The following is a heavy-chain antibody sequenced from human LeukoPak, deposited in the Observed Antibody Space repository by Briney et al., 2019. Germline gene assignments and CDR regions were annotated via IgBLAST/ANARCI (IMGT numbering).Heavy chain of an antibody. CDR2: ISGSGGST. Sequence: PGGSLRLSCAASGFTSSSYGISWVRQAPGKGLEWIPVISGSGGSTYYADSVKGRFTISRDNSKNTLYLQMNSLRAEDTAVYYCAKEHYGDYDYWGQGTLVTVSS. CDR1: GFTSSSYG. J-gene: IGHJ4*02. V-gene: IGHV3-23*01. CDR3: AKEHYGDYDY. D-gene: IGHD4-17*01.